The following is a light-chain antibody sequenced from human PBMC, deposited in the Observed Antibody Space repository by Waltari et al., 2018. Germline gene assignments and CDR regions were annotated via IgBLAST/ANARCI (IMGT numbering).Light chain of an antibody. CDR1: SSDVGGYDY. CDR2: DVT. J-gene: IGLJ1*01. Sequence: QSALTQPRSVSGSPAQSITIACAGTSSDVGGYDYVYWYQQYPGKAPKLIIYDVTTRPSGVPDRFSGSKSANTASLTISGLQAEDEADYYCCSYAGSYIYVFGSGTKVTVL. V-gene: IGLV2-11*01. CDR3: CSYAGSYIYV.